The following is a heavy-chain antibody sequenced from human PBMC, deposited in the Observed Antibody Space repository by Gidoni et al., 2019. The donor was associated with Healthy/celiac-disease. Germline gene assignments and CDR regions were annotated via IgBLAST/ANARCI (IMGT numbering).Heavy chain of an antibody. CDR2: ISSSSSTI. Sequence: YSMNWVRQAPGKGLEWVSYISSSSSTIYYADSVKGRFTISRDNAKNSLYLQMNSLRAEDTAVYYCARDYYGGNDAFDIWGQGTMVTVSS. J-gene: IGHJ3*02. D-gene: IGHD4-17*01. CDR3: ARDYYGGNDAFDI. V-gene: IGHV3-48*01. CDR1: YS.